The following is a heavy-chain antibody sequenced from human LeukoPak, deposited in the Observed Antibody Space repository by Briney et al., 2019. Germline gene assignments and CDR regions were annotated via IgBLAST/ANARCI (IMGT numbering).Heavy chain of an antibody. J-gene: IGHJ4*02. CDR3: ARAFDY. CDR2: ISSSGNPI. V-gene: IGHV3-48*01. CDR1: GFTFSAYD. Sequence: GGSLRLSCAASGFTFSAYDINRVRQAPGKGLEWVSHISSSGNPIYYADSVRGRFTISRDNAKNSLYLQMNSLRAEDTAVYYCARAFDYWGQGTLVTVSS.